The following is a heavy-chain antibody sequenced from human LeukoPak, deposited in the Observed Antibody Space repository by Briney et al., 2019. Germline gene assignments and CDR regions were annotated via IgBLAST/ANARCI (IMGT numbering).Heavy chain of an antibody. V-gene: IGHV3-21*01. J-gene: IGHJ3*02. Sequence: GGSLRLSCAASGFTFSSYSMNWVRQAPGKGLEWVSSISSSSSYIYYADSVKGRFTISRDNAKNSLYLQMNSLRAEDTAVYYCARSLITMIVVATPDDAFDIWGQGTMVTVSS. CDR3: ARSLITMIVVATPDDAFDI. CDR2: ISSSSSYI. D-gene: IGHD3-22*01. CDR1: GFTFSSYS.